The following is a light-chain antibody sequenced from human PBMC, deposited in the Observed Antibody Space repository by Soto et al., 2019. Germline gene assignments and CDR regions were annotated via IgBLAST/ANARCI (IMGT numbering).Light chain of an antibody. V-gene: IGKV3-11*01. CDR3: QQRGSWPQYT. J-gene: IGKJ4*01. Sequence: ENVLTQSPATVSLSRGERATLSCRASQSVSNYLAWYQQKPGQAPRLLIYDTTNRATGIPARFSGSGSGTDFTLTISGLEPEDFAVYYCQQRGSWPQYTFGGGTKVDIK. CDR1: QSVSNY. CDR2: DTT.